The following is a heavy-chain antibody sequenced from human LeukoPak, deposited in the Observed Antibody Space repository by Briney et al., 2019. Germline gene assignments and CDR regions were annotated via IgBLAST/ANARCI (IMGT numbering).Heavy chain of an antibody. CDR2: IYYSGST. J-gene: IGHJ4*02. D-gene: IGHD5-18*01. CDR1: GVSISSYY. CDR3: ARILQLWLRPRYYFDY. V-gene: IGHV4-59*12. Sequence: SETLSLTCAVSGVSISSYYWSWIRQPPGKGLEWIGYIYYSGSTNYKPSLKSRVTISVDTSKNQFSLKLSSVTAADTAVYYCARILQLWLRPRYYFDYWGQGTLVTVSS.